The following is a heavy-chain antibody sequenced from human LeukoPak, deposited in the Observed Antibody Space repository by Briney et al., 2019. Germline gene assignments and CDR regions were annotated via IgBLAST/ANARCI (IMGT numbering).Heavy chain of an antibody. Sequence: GGSLTLSCAASGFTFSKYAMSWVRQAPRKGLECDSTISADGGRTYYADSVKGRFTISRDNSKSTLYLQMNSLRAEDTAVYYCAKDVVVVVAATLDYWGQGTLVTVSA. CDR1: GFTFSKYA. CDR2: ISADGGRT. J-gene: IGHJ4*02. D-gene: IGHD2-15*01. V-gene: IGHV3-23*01. CDR3: AKDVVVVVAATLDY.